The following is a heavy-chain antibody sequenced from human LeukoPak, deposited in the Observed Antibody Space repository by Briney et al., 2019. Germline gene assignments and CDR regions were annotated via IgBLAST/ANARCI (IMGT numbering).Heavy chain of an antibody. Sequence: GGSLRLSCAASGFTVSSYSMNWVRQAPGKGLEWVSSISSSSSYIYYADSVKGRFTISRGNAKNSLYLQMNSLRAEDTAVYYCARDGRGYSDAFDVWGQGTMVTVSS. V-gene: IGHV3-21*01. CDR3: ARDGRGYSDAFDV. D-gene: IGHD5-12*01. CDR2: ISSSSSYI. CDR1: GFTVSSYS. J-gene: IGHJ3*01.